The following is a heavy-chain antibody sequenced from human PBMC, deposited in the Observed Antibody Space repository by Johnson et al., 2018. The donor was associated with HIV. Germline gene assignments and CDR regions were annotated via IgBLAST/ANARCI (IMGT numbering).Heavy chain of an antibody. Sequence: VQLVESGGGLVQPGRSLRLSCAASGFTFDDYAMHWVRQAPGKGLEWVSGINWNGGSTDYADSVKGRFTVSRDNAKNSLYLQMNSLRVEDTAFYYCSRAGGGSYHDAFDIWGQGTMVTVSS. D-gene: IGHD1-26*01. CDR3: SRAGGGSYHDAFDI. J-gene: IGHJ3*02. CDR2: INWNGGST. V-gene: IGHV3-20*04. CDR1: GFTFDDYA.